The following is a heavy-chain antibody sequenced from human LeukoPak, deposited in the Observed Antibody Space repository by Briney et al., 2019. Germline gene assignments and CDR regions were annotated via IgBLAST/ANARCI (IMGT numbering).Heavy chain of an antibody. CDR1: GGSFSGYY. D-gene: IGHD6-13*01. CDR3: AREESGYSSSGDY. V-gene: IGHV4-34*01. J-gene: IGHJ4*02. Sequence: SETLSLTCAVYGGSFSGYYWSWIRQPPGKGLEWIGEINHSGSTNYNPSLKSRVTISVDTSKNQFSLKLSSVTAADTAVYYCAREESGYSSSGDYWGQGTLVTVSS. CDR2: INHSGST.